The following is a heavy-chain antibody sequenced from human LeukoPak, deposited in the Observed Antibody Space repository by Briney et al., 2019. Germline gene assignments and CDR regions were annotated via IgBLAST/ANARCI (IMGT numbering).Heavy chain of an antibody. CDR1: GYSFTSYW. D-gene: IGHD6-13*01. CDR3: ASESSSWYGAFDI. V-gene: IGHV5-51*01. J-gene: IGHJ3*02. Sequence: GESLKISCKGSGYSFTSYWIGWVRQMPGKGLEWMGIIYPGDSDTRYSPSFQGQVTVSADKSISTAYLQWSSLKASDTAMYYCASESSSWYGAFDIWGQGTMVTVSS. CDR2: IYPGDSDT.